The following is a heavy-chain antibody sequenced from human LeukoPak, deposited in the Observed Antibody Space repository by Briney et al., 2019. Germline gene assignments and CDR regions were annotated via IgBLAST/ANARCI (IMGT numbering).Heavy chain of an antibody. CDR3: ATTSSYYFGSGY. D-gene: IGHD2/OR15-2a*01. J-gene: IGHJ4*02. Sequence: ASVKVSCKASGYTFTSYAMNWVRQAPGQGLEWMGWIDPNSGGTNYAQKFQGRVTMTRDTSISTAYMELSSLRPEDTAVYFCATTSSYYFGSGYWGQGTLVTVSS. V-gene: IGHV1-2*02. CDR2: IDPNSGGT. CDR1: GYTFTSYA.